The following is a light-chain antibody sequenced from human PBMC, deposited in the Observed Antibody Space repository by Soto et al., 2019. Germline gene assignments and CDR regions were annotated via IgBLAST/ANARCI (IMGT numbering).Light chain of an antibody. CDR1: QSLLHSNGYNY. V-gene: IGKV2-28*01. Sequence: IVMTQSTLSLPVTPGEPASISCRSSQSLLHSNGYNYLDWYLQKPGQSPQLLIYLGYNRASGVPDRFSGSGSGTDFTLKISRVEAEDVGVYYCMQALQTRTFGQGTKVEIK. CDR2: LGY. CDR3: MQALQTRT. J-gene: IGKJ1*01.